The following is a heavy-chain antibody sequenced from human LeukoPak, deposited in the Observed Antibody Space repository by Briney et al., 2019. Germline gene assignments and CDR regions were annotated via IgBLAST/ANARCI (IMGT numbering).Heavy chain of an antibody. J-gene: IGHJ5*02. V-gene: IGHV3-11*04. CDR2: MSAFAGVT. Sequence: GGSLRLSCAASGFSFSDHYMTWIRQAPGKGLEWISYMSAFAGVTFHADSVKGRFTISRDNTKNSLYLQMNSLRAEDTAVYYCARIACTTYCWFDPWGQGTLVTVSS. CDR3: ARIACTTYCWFDP. CDR1: GFSFSDHY. D-gene: IGHD2/OR15-2a*01.